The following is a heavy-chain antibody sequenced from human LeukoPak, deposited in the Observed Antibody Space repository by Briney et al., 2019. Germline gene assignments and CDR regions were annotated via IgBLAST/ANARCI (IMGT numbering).Heavy chain of an antibody. D-gene: IGHD2-2*02. CDR2: ISAYNGNT. V-gene: IGHV1-18*01. Sequence: ASVKVSCKASGYTFTSYGISGVRQAPGQGLEWMGWISAYNGNTNYAQKLQGRVTMTTDTSTSTAYMELRSLRSDDTAVYYCARGVCSSTSCYTEWFDPWGQGTLVTVSS. CDR3: ARGVCSSTSCYTEWFDP. CDR1: GYTFTSYG. J-gene: IGHJ5*02.